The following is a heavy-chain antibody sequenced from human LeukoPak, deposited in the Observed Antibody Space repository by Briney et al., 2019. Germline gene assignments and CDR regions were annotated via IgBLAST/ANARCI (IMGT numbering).Heavy chain of an antibody. CDR1: GYTFTGYY. Sequence: ASVKVSCKASGYTFTGYYMHWVRQAPGQGLGWMGWINPNSGGTNYAQKFQGRVTMTRDTSISTAYMELSRLRSDDTAVYYCARGRAVAGYYYYGMDVWGQGTMVTVSS. V-gene: IGHV1-2*02. J-gene: IGHJ6*02. CDR2: INPNSGGT. CDR3: ARGRAVAGYYYYGMDV. D-gene: IGHD6-19*01.